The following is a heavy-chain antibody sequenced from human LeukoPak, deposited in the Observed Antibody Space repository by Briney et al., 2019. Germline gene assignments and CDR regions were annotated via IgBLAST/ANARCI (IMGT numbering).Heavy chain of an antibody. CDR3: AKRGYCSYTSCYYFDY. CDR1: GITFSSHA. J-gene: IGHJ4*02. D-gene: IGHD2-2*01. V-gene: IGHV3-23*01. CDR2: ISGSGGST. Sequence: QAGGSLRLSCAASGITFSSHAMSWVRQAPGKGLEWVSDISGSGGSTYYADSVKGRFTISRDNSKNTLYLQMNSLRAEDTAVYYCAKRGYCSYTSCYYFDYWGQGTLVTVSS.